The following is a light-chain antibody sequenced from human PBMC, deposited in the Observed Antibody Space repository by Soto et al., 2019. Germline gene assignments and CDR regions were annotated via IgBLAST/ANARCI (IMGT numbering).Light chain of an antibody. J-gene: IGKJ1*01. Sequence: DIHITHSPSSLSSSVLYIFSITCLASQGISTYLNWCQQKPGKDPKLLIYAASSLQSGVPSRFSGSGSETDFTLTISSLQPEDFATYSCQQSYSTTWTFGQGTKVDIK. V-gene: IGKV1-39*01. CDR3: QQSYSTTWT. CDR1: QGISTY. CDR2: AAS.